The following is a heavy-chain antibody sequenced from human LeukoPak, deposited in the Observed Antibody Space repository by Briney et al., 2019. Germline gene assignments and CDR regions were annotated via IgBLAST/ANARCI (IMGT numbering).Heavy chain of an antibody. CDR3: ATDYGDSAS. CDR2: IKQDGGAK. J-gene: IGHJ6*02. V-gene: IGHV3-7*01. Sequence: GGSLRLSCAASGFTFTNYWMNWLRQAPGKGLEWVANIKQDGGAKNYVDSVKGRFTISRDNAKNSLYLQMNNLRVEDTAVYYCATDYGDSASWGQGTTVTVSS. D-gene: IGHD4-17*01. CDR1: GFTFTNYW.